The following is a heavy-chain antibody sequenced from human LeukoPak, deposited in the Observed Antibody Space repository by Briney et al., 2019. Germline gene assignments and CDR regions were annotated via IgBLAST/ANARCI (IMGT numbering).Heavy chain of an antibody. D-gene: IGHD5-18*01. CDR3: ARAHTAMIPNDY. V-gene: IGHV4-34*01. CDR1: GGSFSGYY. J-gene: IGHJ4*02. Sequence: SETLSLTCAVYGGSFSGYYWSLIRQPPGKGLEWIGEINHSGSTNYNPSLKSRVTISVDTSKNQFSLKLSSVTAADTAVYYCARAHTAMIPNDYWGQGTLVTVSS. CDR2: INHSGST.